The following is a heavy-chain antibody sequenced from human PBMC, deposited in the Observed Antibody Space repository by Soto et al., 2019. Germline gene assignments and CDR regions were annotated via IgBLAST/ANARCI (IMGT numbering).Heavy chain of an antibody. J-gene: IGHJ6*02. CDR1: GFDFATFG. V-gene: IGHV1-58*02. CDR2: IVVANGRT. Sequence: QMKLVQSGPEVKRPGTSVRVSCKASGFDFATFGIQWLRQTQGQGLEWIGWIVVANGRTNYAQRFQGRVTISRDMSINTDYIDLSDLRSDYTAVYFCSEDRPDVSIGWPVWGQGTTVSVSS. CDR3: SEDRPDVSIGWPV. D-gene: IGHD2-15*01.